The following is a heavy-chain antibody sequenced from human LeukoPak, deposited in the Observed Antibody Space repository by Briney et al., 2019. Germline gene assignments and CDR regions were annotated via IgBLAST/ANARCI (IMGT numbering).Heavy chain of an antibody. CDR2: MDPRRGDA. Sequence: GASVKVSCKNSGYSFTAFYILWGRQAPGQGLESMGGMDPRRGDANYAQKFQGRVTRTRATSITTPDLELSRRRSDDTAVYYCARSSIVVVEGAYGMEVWGQGTTVTVSS. CDR3: ARSSIVVVEGAYGMEV. D-gene: IGHD2-15*01. CDR1: GYSFTAFY. V-gene: IGHV1-2*02. J-gene: IGHJ6*02.